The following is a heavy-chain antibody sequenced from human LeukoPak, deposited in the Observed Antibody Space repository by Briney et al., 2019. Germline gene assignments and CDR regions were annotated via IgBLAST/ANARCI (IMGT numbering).Heavy chain of an antibody. CDR1: GGTFSSYA. D-gene: IGHD2-2*01. CDR3: AGCGTSCYGSYYYGMDV. V-gene: IGHV1-69*13. J-gene: IGHJ6*02. CDR2: IIPIFGTA. Sequence: SVKVSCKASGGTFSSYAISWVRQAPGQGLEWMGGIIPIFGTANYAQKFQGGVTITADESTSTAYMELSSLRSEDTAVYYCAGCGTSCYGSYYYGMDVWGQGTTVTVSS.